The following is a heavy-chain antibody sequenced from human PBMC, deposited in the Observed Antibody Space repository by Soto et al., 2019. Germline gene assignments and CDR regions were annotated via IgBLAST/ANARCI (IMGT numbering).Heavy chain of an antibody. D-gene: IGHD5-18*01. Sequence: SETLSLTCSVSGDSSSRSAFYWGWIRQSPGKGLEWIGSVYYSGITYYNPSLRSRVTISADRSKNQFSLKVDSVTATDTAVYFCARQGGDNYGDFDYWGQGTLVTVSS. CDR2: VYYSGIT. V-gene: IGHV4-39*01. CDR1: GDSSSRSAFY. J-gene: IGHJ4*02. CDR3: ARQGGDNYGDFDY.